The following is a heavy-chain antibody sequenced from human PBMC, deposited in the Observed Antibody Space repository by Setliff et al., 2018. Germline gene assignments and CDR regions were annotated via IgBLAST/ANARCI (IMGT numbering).Heavy chain of an antibody. CDR3: AGVPCHSGGYGEYYFYGMDV. Sequence: SETLSLTCTVSGGSTSSHYWSWIRQPPGKGLEWIGSIYYSGSTNYNPSLKSRVTISVDTSKNQFSLKLSSVTAADTAVYYCAGVPCHSGGYGEYYFYGMDVWGQGTTVTVSS. CDR2: IYYSGST. CDR1: GGSTSSHY. D-gene: IGHD1-26*01. V-gene: IGHV4-59*11. J-gene: IGHJ6*02.